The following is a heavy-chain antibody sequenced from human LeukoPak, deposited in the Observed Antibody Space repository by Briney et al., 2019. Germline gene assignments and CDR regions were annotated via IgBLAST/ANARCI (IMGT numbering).Heavy chain of an antibody. Sequence: GGSLRLSCAASGFTFSSYAMHWVRQAPGKGLEWVAVISYDGSNKYYADSVKGRFTISRDNSKNTLYLQMNSLRAEDTAVYYCAREIAVAGRTPFGYWGQGTLVTVSS. J-gene: IGHJ4*02. CDR2: ISYDGSNK. V-gene: IGHV3-30-3*01. CDR1: GFTFSSYA. D-gene: IGHD6-19*01. CDR3: AREIAVAGRTPFGY.